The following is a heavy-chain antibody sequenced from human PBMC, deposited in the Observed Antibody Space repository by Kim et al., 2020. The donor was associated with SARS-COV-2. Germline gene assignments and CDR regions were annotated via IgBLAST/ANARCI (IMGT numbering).Heavy chain of an antibody. J-gene: IGHJ4*02. V-gene: IGHV3-7*01. Sequence: GGSMRLSCAASGFTFSSYWMSWVRQAPGKGLEWVANIKQDGSEKYYVDSVKGRFTISRDNAKNSLYLQMNSLRAEDTAVYYCARDQSSESNDFWSGYYTLYFDYWGQGTLVTVSS. CDR2: IKQDGSEK. CDR1: GFTFSSYW. CDR3: ARDQSSESNDFWSGYYTLYFDY. D-gene: IGHD3-3*01.